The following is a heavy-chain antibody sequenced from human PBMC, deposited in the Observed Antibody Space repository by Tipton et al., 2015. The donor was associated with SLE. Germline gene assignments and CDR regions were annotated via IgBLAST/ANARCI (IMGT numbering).Heavy chain of an antibody. CDR2: ISGSGGST. CDR1: GFTFSSYA. Sequence: SLRLSCAASGFTFSSYAMSWVRQAPGKGLEWVSAISGSGGSTYYADSAKGRFTISRDNPKNTLYLQMNSLRAEDTAVYYCAKATSPLGYFDYWGQGTLVTVSS. CDR3: AKATSPLGYFDY. V-gene: IGHV3-23*01. J-gene: IGHJ4*02.